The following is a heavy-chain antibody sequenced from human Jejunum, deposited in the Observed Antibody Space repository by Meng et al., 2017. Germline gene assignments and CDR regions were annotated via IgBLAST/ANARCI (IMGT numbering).Heavy chain of an antibody. CDR3: AREFILLGGSYRETEGWFDL. CDR1: GGSVSSISYF. D-gene: IGHD3-16*02. V-gene: IGHV4-61*01. CDR2: IYQSGST. J-gene: IGHJ5*02. Sequence: SETLSLTCTVSGGSVSSISYFWSWIRQIPGKGLEWIGHIYQSGSTKFNPSLKSRVTMSVDTSKNEVSLEMDSVTAADTAVYYCAREFILLGGSYRETEGWFDLWGQGVLVTVSS.